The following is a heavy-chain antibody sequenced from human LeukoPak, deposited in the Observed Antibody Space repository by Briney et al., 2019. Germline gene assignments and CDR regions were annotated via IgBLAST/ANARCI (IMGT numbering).Heavy chain of an antibody. CDR2: IYSGGST. Sequence: GGSLRLSCAASGFTVSSNYMSWVRQAPGKGLEWVSVIYSGGSTYYADSVKGRFTISRDNSKNTLYLQMNSLRAEDTAVYYCARGSSWSIMDVWGKGTTVTVPS. CDR1: GFTVSSNY. CDR3: ARGSSWSIMDV. J-gene: IGHJ6*03. V-gene: IGHV3-66*01. D-gene: IGHD6-13*01.